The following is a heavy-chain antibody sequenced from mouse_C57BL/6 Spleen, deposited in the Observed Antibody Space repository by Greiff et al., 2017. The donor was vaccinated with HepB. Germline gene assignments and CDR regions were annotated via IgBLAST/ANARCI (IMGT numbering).Heavy chain of an antibody. V-gene: IGHV5-4*03. CDR2: ISDGGSYT. CDR1: GFTFSSYA. J-gene: IGHJ1*03. D-gene: IGHD1-1*01. CDR3: ARVYYGSSYVGYFDV. Sequence: EVKVVESGGGLVKPGGSLKLSCAASGFTFSSYAMSWVRQTPEKRLEWVATISDGGSYTYYPDNVKGRFTISRDNAKNNLYLQMSHLKSEDTAMYYCARVYYGSSYVGYFDVWGTGTTVTVSS.